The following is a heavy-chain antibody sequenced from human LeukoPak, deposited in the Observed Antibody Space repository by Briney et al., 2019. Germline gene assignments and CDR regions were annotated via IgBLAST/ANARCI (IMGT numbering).Heavy chain of an antibody. CDR1: GFTFNSFS. Sequence: GGSLRLSCAVRGFTFNSFSINWVRQAPGKGLEWVANIKQDVSEKYYVDSVKGRFTISRDNAKNSLYLQMNSLRVEDTAVYYCARDRAVSGRYFFDYWGQGTLVTVSS. CDR2: IKQDVSEK. D-gene: IGHD6-13*01. CDR3: ARDRAVSGRYFFDY. V-gene: IGHV3-7*01. J-gene: IGHJ4*02.